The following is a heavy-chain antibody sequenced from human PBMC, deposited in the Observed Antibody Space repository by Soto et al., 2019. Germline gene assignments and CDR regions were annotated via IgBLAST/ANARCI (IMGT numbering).Heavy chain of an antibody. CDR2: ISAYNGNT. V-gene: IGHV1-18*01. Sequence: QVQLVQSGAEVKKPGASVKVSCKASGHTFTSYGISWVRQAPGQGLEWMGWISAYNGNTNYAQKLQGRVTMTTDTSTSTAYMELRSLRSDDTAVYYCARVPEGRWDDYIWGSYRLDAFDIWGQGTMVTVSS. D-gene: IGHD3-16*02. CDR3: ARVPEGRWDDYIWGSYRLDAFDI. CDR1: GHTFTSYG. J-gene: IGHJ3*02.